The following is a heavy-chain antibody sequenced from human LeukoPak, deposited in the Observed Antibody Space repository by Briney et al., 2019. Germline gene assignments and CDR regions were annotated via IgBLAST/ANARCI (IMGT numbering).Heavy chain of an antibody. Sequence: ASVKVSCKASGYTFTSYGISWVRQAPGQGLEWMGWISAYNGNTNYAQKLQGRVTMTTDTFTSTAYMELRSLRSDDTAVYYCARDIGSSSWYPEYFQHWGQGTLVTVSS. CDR3: ARDIGSSSWYPEYFQH. J-gene: IGHJ1*01. CDR1: GYTFTSYG. CDR2: ISAYNGNT. V-gene: IGHV1-18*01. D-gene: IGHD6-13*01.